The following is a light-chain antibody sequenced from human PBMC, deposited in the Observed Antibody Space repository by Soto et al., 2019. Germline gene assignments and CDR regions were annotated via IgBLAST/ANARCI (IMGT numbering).Light chain of an antibody. J-gene: IGKJ1*01. V-gene: IGKV3-15*01. Sequence: DTVMSQSPATVSVYPGERATLSCRASQSVSSNLAWYQQKPGQAPRLLIYGASTRATGIPARFSGSGSGTEFTLTISSLQSEDFAVYYCQQYNNWPRTFAQRSMV. CDR1: QSVSSN. CDR3: QQYNNWPRT. CDR2: GAS.